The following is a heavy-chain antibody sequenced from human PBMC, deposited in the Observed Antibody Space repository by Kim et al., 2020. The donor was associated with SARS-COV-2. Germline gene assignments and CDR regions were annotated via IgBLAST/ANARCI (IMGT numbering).Heavy chain of an antibody. CDR3: ARGGSKRFGY. D-gene: IGHD3-16*01. V-gene: IGHV1-2*02. CDR2: INPYSGTT. Sequence: ASVKVSCKTSGYTFTGHYIHWMRQAPGQGLEWMAGINPYSGTTNFAQRFQGRVTMTRDTSISTAYMELSSLTSDDTALYYCARGGSKRFGYWGQGTQVTVSS. CDR1: GYTFTGHY. J-gene: IGHJ4*02.